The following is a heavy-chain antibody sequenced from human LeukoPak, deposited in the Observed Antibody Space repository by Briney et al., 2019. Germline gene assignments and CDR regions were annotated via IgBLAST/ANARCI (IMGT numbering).Heavy chain of an antibody. V-gene: IGHV3-30*02. Sequence: PGGSLRLSCAASGFTFSAYGMQWVRQAPGKGLEGVAVIRYDGSNKYYADSVKGRFTISRDNPKNSLYLQMNSLRPEDTAVYYCAKGVHSSGWPNWFDPWGQGTLVTVSS. CDR1: GFTFSAYG. CDR2: IRYDGSNK. J-gene: IGHJ5*02. D-gene: IGHD6-19*01. CDR3: AKGVHSSGWPNWFDP.